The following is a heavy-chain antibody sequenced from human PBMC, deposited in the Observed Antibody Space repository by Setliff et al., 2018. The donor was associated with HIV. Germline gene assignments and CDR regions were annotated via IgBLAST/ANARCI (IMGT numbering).Heavy chain of an antibody. CDR1: GFTFRRYA. V-gene: IGHV3-30*04. CDR3: AREVDPLVILGGLDV. D-gene: IGHD2-2*01. J-gene: IGHJ6*02. CDR2: TSYDGSNK. Sequence: PGGSLRLSCAASGFTFRRYAIHWVRQAPGKGLEWVAVTSYDGSNKYSADSVKGRFTISRDNSKNMLYVHMNSLRAEDTAIYYCAREVDPLVILGGLDVWGQGTAVTVSS.